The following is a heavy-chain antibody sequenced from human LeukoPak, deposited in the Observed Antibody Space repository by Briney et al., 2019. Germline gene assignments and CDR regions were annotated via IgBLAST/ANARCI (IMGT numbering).Heavy chain of an antibody. CDR3: ARDSSTLAYFDY. J-gene: IGHJ4*02. CDR1: GGTFSSYA. CDR2: IIPIFGIA. D-gene: IGHD5-12*01. V-gene: IGHV1-69*04. Sequence: ASVKVSCKASGGTFSSYAISWVRQAPGQGLEWMGRIIPIFGIASYAQKFQGRVTITADKSTSTAYMELSSLRSEDTAVYYCARDSSTLAYFDYWGQGTLVTVSS.